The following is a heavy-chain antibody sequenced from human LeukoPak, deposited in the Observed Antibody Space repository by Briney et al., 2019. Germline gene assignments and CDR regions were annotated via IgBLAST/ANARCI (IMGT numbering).Heavy chain of an antibody. Sequence: GASVKVSCKVSGYTLTELSMHWVRQPPGKGLEWMGGFDPEDGETIYAQKFQGRVTMTEDTSTDTAYMELSSLRSEDTAVYYCATALLTTVTFQHWGQGTLVTVSS. J-gene: IGHJ1*01. V-gene: IGHV1-24*01. D-gene: IGHD4-17*01. CDR3: ATALLTTVTFQH. CDR1: GYTLTELS. CDR2: FDPEDGET.